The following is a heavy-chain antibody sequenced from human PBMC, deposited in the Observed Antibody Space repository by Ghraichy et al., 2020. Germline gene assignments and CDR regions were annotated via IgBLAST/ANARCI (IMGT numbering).Heavy chain of an antibody. V-gene: IGHV1-18*01. CDR2: IGTYNGNT. Sequence: ASVKVSCKASGYTFTSYGISWVRQAPGQGLEWMGWIGTYNGNTNYAQRLQGRVTMATDTSTSTAYMELRSLRSDDTAVYYCARGTHYYDSSGSDWFDPWGQGTLVTVSS. D-gene: IGHD3-22*01. CDR1: GYTFTSYG. J-gene: IGHJ5*02. CDR3: ARGTHYYDSSGSDWFDP.